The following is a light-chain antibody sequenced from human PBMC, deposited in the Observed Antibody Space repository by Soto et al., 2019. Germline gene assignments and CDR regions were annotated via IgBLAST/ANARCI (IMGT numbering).Light chain of an antibody. CDR2: AAS. V-gene: IGKV1-9*01. J-gene: IGKJ1*01. CDR3: QQLNNYPRT. CDR1: QGISTY. Sequence: IQLTQSPSSLSASVGDRVTITCRASQGISTYLAWYQQKPGKAPKLLIYAASTLQSEVPSRFSGSGSGTDFTLTISSLQPEDFATYYCQQLNNYPRTFGQGTKVEIK.